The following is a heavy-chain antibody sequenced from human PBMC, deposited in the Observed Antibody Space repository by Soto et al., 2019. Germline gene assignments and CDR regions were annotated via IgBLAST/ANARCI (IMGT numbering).Heavy chain of an antibody. CDR3: ARWFSTTPYPQYAFDI. Sequence: GVSLRLSCAASGFTFSDYNMSWIRQAPGKGLEWGSYISSSGTTTYYADSVKGRFTIARDNAKNLLYLQMNSLRAEDTAVYYCARWFSTTPYPQYAFDIWGQGTMVTVSS. CDR2: ISSSGTTT. J-gene: IGHJ3*02. V-gene: IGHV3-11*04. CDR1: GFTFSDYN. D-gene: IGHD3-10*01.